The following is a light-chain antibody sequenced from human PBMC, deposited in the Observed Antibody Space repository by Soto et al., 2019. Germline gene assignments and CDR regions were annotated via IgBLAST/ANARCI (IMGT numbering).Light chain of an antibody. CDR2: EVS. Sequence: QSVLTQPPSASGSPGQSVSISCTGTSRDVGGNNYVFWYQQHPGKAPKLMIYEVSKRPSGVPDRSSGSKSGNTASLTVSGLQAEDEADYFCLSYAGSTSYVVGTGTKVTVL. J-gene: IGLJ1*01. CDR3: LSYAGSTSYV. CDR1: SRDVGGNNY. V-gene: IGLV2-8*01.